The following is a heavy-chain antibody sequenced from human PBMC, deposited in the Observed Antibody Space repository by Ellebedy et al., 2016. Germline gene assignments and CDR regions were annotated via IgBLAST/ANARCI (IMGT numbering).Heavy chain of an antibody. CDR3: AKTSGWGYGEN. D-gene: IGHD3-10*01. Sequence: SVKVSXXASGGTFSTYAISWVRQAPGQGLEWMGGIIPIFNTTNYAQKFQGRVTITADEATSTAYMELSSLRSEDTAVYYCAKTSGWGYGENWGQGTLVTVSS. CDR1: GGTFSTYA. CDR2: IIPIFNTT. J-gene: IGHJ4*02. V-gene: IGHV1-69*13.